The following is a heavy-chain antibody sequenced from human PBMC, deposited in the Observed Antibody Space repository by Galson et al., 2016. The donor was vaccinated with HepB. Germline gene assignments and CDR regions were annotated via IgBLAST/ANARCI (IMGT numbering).Heavy chain of an antibody. Sequence: SLRLSCAASGFTFSNYSMNWVRQAPGKGLEWLSYISRSSSSSTTIYYADSVKGRFTISRDNAKNSLYLQMNSLRVEDTAVYYCARGPMGGWWFIYYFEHWGQGTLVTVSS. V-gene: IGHV3-48*01. J-gene: IGHJ4*02. D-gene: IGHD2-15*01. CDR2: ISRSSSSSTTI. CDR3: ARGPMGGWWFIYYFEH. CDR1: GFTFSNYS.